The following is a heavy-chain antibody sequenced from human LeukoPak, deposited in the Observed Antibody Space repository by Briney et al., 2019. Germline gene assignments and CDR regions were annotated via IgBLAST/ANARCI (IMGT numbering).Heavy chain of an antibody. CDR3: ATSSAVLYSFLGAFDI. CDR2: IYTSGSGST. D-gene: IGHD3-10*01. V-gene: IGHV4-61*09. Sequence: MPSQTLSLTCSVSGGSISSDTYYWSWIRQPAGKGLEWIGHIYTSGSGSTYYNPSLKSRVTISVDTSKNQFSLELSSVTAADTAVYYCATSSAVLYSFLGAFDIWGQGTMVTVSS. CDR1: GGSISSDTYY. J-gene: IGHJ3*02.